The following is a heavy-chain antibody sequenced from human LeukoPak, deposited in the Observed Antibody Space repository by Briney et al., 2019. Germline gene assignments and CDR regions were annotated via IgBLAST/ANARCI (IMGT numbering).Heavy chain of an antibody. J-gene: IGHJ4*02. CDR2: IKQDGSEK. Sequence: GESLKISCKGSGFSFSDYWIGWVRQAPGKGLEWVANIKQDGSEKYYVDSVKGRFTISRDNAKNSLYLQMNSLRAEDTAVYYCARVQNSGYDEGDYFDYWGQGTLVTVSS. CDR1: GFSFSDYW. CDR3: ARVQNSGYDEGDYFDY. D-gene: IGHD5-12*01. V-gene: IGHV3-7*01.